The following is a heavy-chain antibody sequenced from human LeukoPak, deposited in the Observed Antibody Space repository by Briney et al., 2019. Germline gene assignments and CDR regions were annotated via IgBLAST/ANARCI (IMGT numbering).Heavy chain of an antibody. CDR3: AGGGSGTMVI. Sequence: GGSLRLSCTASGFTFSNFWMHWARQAPGKGLLWVSRISTDASSSDYADSVKGRFTISRDNANNTLYLQMKNLRAEDTAVYSCAGGGSGTMVIWGQGTLVTVSS. CDR1: GFTFSNFW. CDR2: ISTDASSS. J-gene: IGHJ4*02. D-gene: IGHD3-10*01. V-gene: IGHV3-74*01.